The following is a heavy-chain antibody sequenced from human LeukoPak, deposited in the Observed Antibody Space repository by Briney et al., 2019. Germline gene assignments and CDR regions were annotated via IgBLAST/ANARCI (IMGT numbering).Heavy chain of an antibody. CDR2: ISGSGGST. V-gene: IGHV3-23*01. CDR1: GFTFSSYA. CDR3: AKETSALDYYDSSGFYYDY. D-gene: IGHD3-22*01. J-gene: IGHJ4*02. Sequence: PGGSLRLSCATSGFTFSSYAMSWVRQAPGKGLEWVSAISGSGGSTYYADSVKGRFTISRDNSKNTLYLQMNSLRAEDTAVYYCAKETSALDYYDSSGFYYDYRGQGTLVTVSS.